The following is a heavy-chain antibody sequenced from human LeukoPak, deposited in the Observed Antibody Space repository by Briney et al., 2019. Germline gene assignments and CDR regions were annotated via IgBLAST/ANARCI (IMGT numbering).Heavy chain of an antibody. CDR3: ARRGGSYSHSDF. CDR2: VSPFNGNT. J-gene: IGHJ4*02. Sequence: ASVKVSCKASVYTFSSYGIIWVRQAPGQGFQWMGWVSPFNGNTDYAPKLQGRVTMTTDTSTTTACMELRSLTSDDTAVYYCARRGGSYSHSDFWGQGTLVTVSS. D-gene: IGHD1-26*01. V-gene: IGHV1-18*01. CDR1: VYTFSSYG.